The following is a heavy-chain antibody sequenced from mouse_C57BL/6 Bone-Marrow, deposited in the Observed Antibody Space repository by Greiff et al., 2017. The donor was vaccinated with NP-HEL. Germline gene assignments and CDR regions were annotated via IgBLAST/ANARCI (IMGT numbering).Heavy chain of an antibody. CDR1: GYTFTNYW. Sequence: QVQLQQSGAELVRPGTSVKMSCKASGYTFTNYWIGWAKQRPGHGLEWIGDIYPGGGYTNYNEKFKGKATLTADKSSSTAYMQFSSLTSEDSAIYYCARKGLLRYPLYYAMDYWGQGTSVTVSS. CDR2: IYPGGGYT. D-gene: IGHD1-1*01. J-gene: IGHJ4*01. V-gene: IGHV1-63*01. CDR3: ARKGLLRYPLYYAMDY.